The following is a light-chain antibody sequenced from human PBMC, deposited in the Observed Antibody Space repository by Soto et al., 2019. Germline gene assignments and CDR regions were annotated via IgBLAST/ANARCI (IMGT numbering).Light chain of an antibody. CDR2: EVS. J-gene: IGLJ2*01. V-gene: IGLV2-8*01. CDR3: TSYAATYIVL. Sequence: QSALTQPPSASGAPGQSVTISCTGTSSDVGGYNYVSWFQQHPGRAPKLMIYEVSKRPSGDPDRFSGSKSGNTASLTVSGLQAEDEADYFCTSYAATYIVLVGGGTKVTVL. CDR1: SSDVGGYNY.